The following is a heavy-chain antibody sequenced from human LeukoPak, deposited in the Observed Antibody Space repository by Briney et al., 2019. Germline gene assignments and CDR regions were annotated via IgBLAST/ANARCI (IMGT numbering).Heavy chain of an antibody. J-gene: IGHJ4*02. D-gene: IGHD6-19*01. Sequence: GGSLRLSCAASGFTVSNNFMTWVRQSPGKGLEYVSVIYAGSVIYYADSVKGRFTISRDNSKNTLYLQMNSLRAEDTAVYYCARRGYNSGSYIGEDFWGQGTLVTVSS. CDR3: ARRGYNSGSYIGEDF. CDR2: IYAGSVI. CDR1: GFTVSNNF. V-gene: IGHV3-53*01.